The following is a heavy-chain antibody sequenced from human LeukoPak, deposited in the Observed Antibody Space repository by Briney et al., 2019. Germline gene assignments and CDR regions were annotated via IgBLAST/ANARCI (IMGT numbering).Heavy chain of an antibody. Sequence: PSETLSLTCAVYGGSFSGYYWSWIRQPPGKGLEWIGEINHSGSTNYNPSLKSRVTISVDTSKNQFSLKLSSVTAADTAVYYCARAGGLVRLQTGRPTQGNWRKRPLFDYWGQGTLVTVSS. CDR1: GGSFSGYY. D-gene: IGHD3-10*01. J-gene: IGHJ4*02. V-gene: IGHV4-34*01. CDR3: ARAGGLVRLQTGRPTQGNWRKRPLFDY. CDR2: INHSGST.